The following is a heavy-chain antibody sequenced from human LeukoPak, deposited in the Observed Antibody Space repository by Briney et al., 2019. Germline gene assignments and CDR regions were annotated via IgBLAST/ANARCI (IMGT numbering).Heavy chain of an antibody. Sequence: ASVKVSCKASGYTFTDYYLHWVRQAPGQGLERMGWISPNSGDTNSAQKFQGRVTMTRDTSISTAYMELSWLRTDDTAVYYCASPRYNWNYPDVWGKGTTVTVSS. J-gene: IGHJ6*03. CDR3: ASPRYNWNYPDV. CDR1: GYTFTDYY. CDR2: ISPNSGDT. V-gene: IGHV1-2*02. D-gene: IGHD1-20*01.